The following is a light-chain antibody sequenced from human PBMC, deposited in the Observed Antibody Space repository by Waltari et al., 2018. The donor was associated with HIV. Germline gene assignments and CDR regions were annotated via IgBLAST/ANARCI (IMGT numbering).Light chain of an antibody. J-gene: IGLJ1*01. CDR3: SSYAGGRGGV. V-gene: IGLV1-47*01. Sequence: QSVLTQTPSASGTPGQRVTISGSGSSSNIGSNYVYWYQQGTGTAPKLLLYMNNLRPSGVPYLFSGSKSGTSASLAISGLRSEDEADYYCSSYAGGRGGVFGTGTTVTVL. CDR2: MNN. CDR1: SSNIGSNY.